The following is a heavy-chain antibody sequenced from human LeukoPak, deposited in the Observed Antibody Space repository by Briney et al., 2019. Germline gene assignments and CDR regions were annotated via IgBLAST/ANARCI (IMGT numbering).Heavy chain of an antibody. CDR3: TWMATIFTVDY. CDR2: IRNDRIT. D-gene: IGHD5-12*01. J-gene: IGHJ4*02. Sequence: GESLRLSCVLSGLTFSDAWMGWVRQAPGKGLKWVGRIRNDRITDYAAPVQGRFSISRDNSKNTFYLQMNSLRTEDTGMYFCTWMATIFTVDYWGQGTLVTVSS. V-gene: IGHV3-15*01. CDR1: GLTFSDAW.